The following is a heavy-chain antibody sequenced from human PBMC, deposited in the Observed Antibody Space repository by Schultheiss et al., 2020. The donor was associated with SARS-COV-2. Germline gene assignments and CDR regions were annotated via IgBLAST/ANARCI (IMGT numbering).Heavy chain of an antibody. CDR1: GGTFSSYA. CDR3: ARDGGIAARPYWYFDL. CDR2: INPSGGST. V-gene: IGHV1-46*01. Sequence: ASVKVSCKASGGTFSSYAISWVRQAPGQGLEWMGIINPSGGSTSYAQKFQGRVTMTRDTSTSTVYMELSSLRSEDTAVYYCARDGGIAARPYWYFDLWGRGTLVTVSS. J-gene: IGHJ2*01. D-gene: IGHD6-6*01.